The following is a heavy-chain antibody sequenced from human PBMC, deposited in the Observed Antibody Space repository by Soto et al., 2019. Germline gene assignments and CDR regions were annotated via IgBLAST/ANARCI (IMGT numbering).Heavy chain of an antibody. CDR3: ARVRTGDGCSSTSCQYYYYYGMDV. J-gene: IGHJ6*02. Sequence: EVQLLESGGGLVQPGGSLRLSCAASGFTFSSYAMSWVRQAPGKGLEWVSAIGASGAGTYYADSVKGRFTISRDNSKNTLHLQMNSLRAEDTAVYYCARVRTGDGCSSTSCQYYYYYGMDVWGQGTTVTVSS. CDR1: GFTFSSYA. CDR2: IGASGAGT. V-gene: IGHV3-23*01. D-gene: IGHD2-2*01.